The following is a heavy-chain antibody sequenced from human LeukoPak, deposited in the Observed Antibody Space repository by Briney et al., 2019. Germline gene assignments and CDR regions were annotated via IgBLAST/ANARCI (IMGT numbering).Heavy chain of an antibody. D-gene: IGHD2-2*02. J-gene: IGHJ6*02. CDR3: ARDIVVVPAAIRAGYSYAPSYSYGMDV. CDR2: IRAYNGDT. Sequence: ASVKVSCMASGYTFTSHGISWGRQAPGQGLEGMGWIRAYNGDTNFAQKLQGRANMTTDTSTSTAYMALRSLSSDDTAVYYCARDIVVVPAAIRAGYSYAPSYSYGMDVWGQGTTVTVSS. V-gene: IGHV1-18*01. CDR1: GYTFTSHG.